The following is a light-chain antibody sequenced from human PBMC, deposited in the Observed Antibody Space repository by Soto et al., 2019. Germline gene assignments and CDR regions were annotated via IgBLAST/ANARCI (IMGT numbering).Light chain of an antibody. Sequence: IQMTQSPSSLSASVGARVTITCRASQTINNNLNWYQQKPGKAPKLLIYGASSLQSGVPSRFSGSGSGTEFTITISSLQPEDFATYYCQQSYSIPPITFGQGTRLEIK. J-gene: IGKJ5*01. V-gene: IGKV1-39*01. CDR1: QTINNN. CDR3: QQSYSIPPIT. CDR2: GAS.